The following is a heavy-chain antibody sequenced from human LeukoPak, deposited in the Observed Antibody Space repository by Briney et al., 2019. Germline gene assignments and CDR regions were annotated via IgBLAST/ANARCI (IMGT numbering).Heavy chain of an antibody. J-gene: IGHJ4*02. CDR3: ARLENGYSYGS. CDR2: ISGSGGST. V-gene: IGHV3-23*01. CDR1: GFTFSSYA. Sequence: GSLRLSCAASGFTFSSYAMSWVRQAPGKGLEWVSAISGSGGSTYYADSVKGRFIISRDNSKNTLYLQMNSLRAEDTAVYYCARLENGYSYGSWGQGTLVTVSS. D-gene: IGHD5-18*01.